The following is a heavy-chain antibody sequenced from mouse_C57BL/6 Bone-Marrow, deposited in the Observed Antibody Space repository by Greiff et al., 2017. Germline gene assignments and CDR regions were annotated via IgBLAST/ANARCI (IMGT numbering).Heavy chain of an antibody. CDR2: ISSGGSYT. V-gene: IGHV5-6*01. CDR3: ARLDYDGGFAY. CDR1: GFTFSSYG. Sequence: EVKVVESGGDLVKPGGSLKLSCAASGFTFSSYGMSWVRQTPDKRLEWVATISSGGSYTYYPDSVKGRFTISRDNAKNTLYLQMSSLKSEDTAMYYCARLDYDGGFAYWGQGTLVTVSA. D-gene: IGHD2-4*01. J-gene: IGHJ3*01.